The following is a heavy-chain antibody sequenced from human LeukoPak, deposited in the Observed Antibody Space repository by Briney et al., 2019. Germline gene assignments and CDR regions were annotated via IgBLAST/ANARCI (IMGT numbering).Heavy chain of an antibody. Sequence: PSQTLSRTCTVSGGSISGGGYYWSWIRQHPGKGLEWIGYIYYSGSTYYNPSLKSRVTISVDTSKNQFSLKLSSVTAADTAVYYCARVRMYYYDSSGYTNYFDYWGQGTLVTVSS. D-gene: IGHD3-22*01. CDR2: IYYSGST. CDR1: GGSISGGGYY. V-gene: IGHV4-31*03. J-gene: IGHJ4*02. CDR3: ARVRMYYYDSSGYTNYFDY.